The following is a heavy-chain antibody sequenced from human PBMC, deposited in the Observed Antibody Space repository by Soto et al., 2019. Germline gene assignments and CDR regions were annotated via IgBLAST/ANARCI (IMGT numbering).Heavy chain of an antibody. D-gene: IGHD6-13*01. J-gene: IGHJ6*02. CDR1: GFIFSDYA. V-gene: IGHV3-23*01. Sequence: EVHLSESGGGLVQPGESLRISCAASGFIFSDYAMTWVRQAPGRGLEWVSGISGSGESIYYADSVEGRFTISRDNSKNTLYLQMNSLRGEDTAVYYFARDRHGSDWYTYYFYTLAVWGQGTTVTVSS. CDR2: ISGSGESI. CDR3: ARDRHGSDWYTYYFYTLAV.